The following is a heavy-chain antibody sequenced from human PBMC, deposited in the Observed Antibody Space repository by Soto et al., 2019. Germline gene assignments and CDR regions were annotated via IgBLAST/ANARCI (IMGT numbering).Heavy chain of an antibody. V-gene: IGHV4-31*03. Sequence: SETLSLTCTVSGVSISHGAYYWSWIRQLPGKGLEWIGYIYYSGDTQYNPSLKSRITVSIDTSKNQFSLKMNSVTAEDTAVYYCAKPLGTMVRGVIITKYYFDYWGQGTLVTVS. D-gene: IGHD3-10*01. CDR1: GVSISHGAYY. J-gene: IGHJ4*02. CDR2: IYYSGDT. CDR3: AKPLGTMVRGVIITKYYFDY.